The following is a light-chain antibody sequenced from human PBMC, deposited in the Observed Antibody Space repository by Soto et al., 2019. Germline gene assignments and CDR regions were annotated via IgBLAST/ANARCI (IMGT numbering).Light chain of an antibody. CDR2: DTS. V-gene: IGKV3-15*01. CDR3: MQALQSLT. Sequence: EIVMTQSPATLSVSPGERATLSCRASQSVSIKLAWYQQKPGQAPRLLIYDTSTRATGIPARFSGSGSGTDFTLKISRVEAADVGVYYCMQALQSLTFGQGTRLEI. CDR1: QSVSIK. J-gene: IGKJ5*01.